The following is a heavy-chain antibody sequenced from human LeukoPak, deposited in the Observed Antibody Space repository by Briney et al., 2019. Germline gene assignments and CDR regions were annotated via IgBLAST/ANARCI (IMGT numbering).Heavy chain of an antibody. D-gene: IGHD5-12*01. Sequence: SETLSLTCTVSGGSISNYYWSWIRQPPGKGLEWIAYIYYSGGTNYNPSLKSRVTISVDTSKNQFSLKLSSVTAADTAVYYCARLVATAFDYWGQGTLVTVSS. J-gene: IGHJ4*02. CDR2: IYYSGGT. CDR1: GGSISNYY. V-gene: IGHV4-59*01. CDR3: ARLVATAFDY.